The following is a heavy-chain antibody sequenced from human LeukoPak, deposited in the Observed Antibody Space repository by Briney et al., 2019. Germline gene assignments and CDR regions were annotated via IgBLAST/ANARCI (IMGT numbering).Heavy chain of an antibody. V-gene: IGHV4-38-2*01. D-gene: IGHD2-2*01. Sequence: KPSETLSLTCAVSGYSISSGYYWGWIRQPPGKGLEWIGSIYHSGSTYYNPSLKSRVTISVDTSKNQFSLKLSSVTAADTAVYYCARLADCSSTSCHDYWGQGTLVTVSS. CDR1: GYSISSGYY. CDR3: ARLADCSSTSCHDY. J-gene: IGHJ4*02. CDR2: IYHSGST.